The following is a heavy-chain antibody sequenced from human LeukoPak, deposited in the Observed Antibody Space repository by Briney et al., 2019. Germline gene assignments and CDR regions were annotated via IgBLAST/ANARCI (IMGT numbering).Heavy chain of an antibody. J-gene: IGHJ6*03. CDR1: GYTFTSYD. D-gene: IGHD3-22*01. CDR3: ARSSEGRYYYDSSGFSYYYYYMDV. V-gene: IGHV1-8*03. Sequence: ASVKVSCKASGYTFTSYDINWVRQATGQGLEWMGWMNPNSGNTGYAQKFQGRVTITRNTSISTAYMELSSLRSEDTAVYYCARSSEGRYYYDSSGFSYYYYYMDVWGKGTTVTISS. CDR2: MNPNSGNT.